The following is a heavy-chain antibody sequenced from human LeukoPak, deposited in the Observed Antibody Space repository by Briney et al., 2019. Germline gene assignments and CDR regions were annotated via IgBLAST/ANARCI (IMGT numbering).Heavy chain of an antibody. J-gene: IGHJ6*03. D-gene: IGHD7-27*01. CDR3: ARDLQSLGMYYYYYMDV. CDR2: IYTSGST. V-gene: IGHV4-61*02. Sequence: PSETLSLTCTVSGGSISSGSYYWSWIRQPAGKGLEWIGRIYTSGSTNYNPSLKSRVTISVDTSKNQFSLKLSSVTAADTAVHYCARDLQSLGMYYYYYMDVWGKGTTVTVSS. CDR1: GGSISSGSYY.